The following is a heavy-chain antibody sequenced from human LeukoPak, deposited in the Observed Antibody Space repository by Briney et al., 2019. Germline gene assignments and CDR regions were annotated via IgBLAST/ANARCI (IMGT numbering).Heavy chain of an antibody. V-gene: IGHV1-18*01. J-gene: IGHJ4*02. CDR3: ARDLEVTGTTAGN. D-gene: IGHD1-1*01. CDR1: GYTFSNYG. Sequence: EASVTVSCKASGYTFSNYGISWVRQAPGQGLEWMAWISVYNGDTNYAQNFQGRVTLTTDTSTSTAYMELRSLRSDDTAVYYCARDLEVTGTTAGNWGQGTLVTVSS. CDR2: ISVYNGDT.